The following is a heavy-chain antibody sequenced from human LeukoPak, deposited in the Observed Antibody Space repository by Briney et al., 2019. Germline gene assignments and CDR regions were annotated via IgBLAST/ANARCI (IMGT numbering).Heavy chain of an antibody. Sequence: PGGSLRLSCAASGFTFSSYGMHWVRQAPGKGLEWVAVIWYDGSNKYYADSAKGRFTISRDNSKNTLSLQMNSLRAEDTAVYYCARDTLDAFDTWGQGTMVTVSS. J-gene: IGHJ3*02. CDR1: GFTFSSYG. V-gene: IGHV3-33*01. CDR3: ARDTLDAFDT. CDR2: IWYDGSNK.